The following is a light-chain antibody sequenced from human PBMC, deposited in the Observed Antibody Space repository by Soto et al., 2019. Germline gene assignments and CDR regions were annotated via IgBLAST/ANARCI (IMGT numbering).Light chain of an antibody. J-gene: IGLJ2*01. Sequence: SVLTQPPSASGTPGQRVTISCSGSSSNIGSYTVNWYQQLPGTAPKLLIYSNNQRPSGVPDRFSGSKSGTSVSLAISGLQSEDEADYYCAAWDDSLNGVVFGGGTKVTVL. V-gene: IGLV1-44*01. CDR2: SNN. CDR1: SSNIGSYT. CDR3: AAWDDSLNGVV.